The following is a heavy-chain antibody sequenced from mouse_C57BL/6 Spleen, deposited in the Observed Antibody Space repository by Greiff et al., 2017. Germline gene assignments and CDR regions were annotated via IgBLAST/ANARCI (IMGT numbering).Heavy chain of an antibody. D-gene: IGHD1-1*01. CDR1: GYTFTSYW. CDR2: IDPSDSYT. J-gene: IGHJ4*01. CDR3: ARKGYGSSHYAMDY. Sequence: QVQLQQPGAELVKPGASVKLSCKASGYTFTSYWMQWVKQRPGQGLEWIGEIDPSDSYTNYNQKFKGKATLTVDTSSSTAYMQLSSLTSEDSSVYYCARKGYGSSHYAMDYWGQGTSVTVSS. V-gene: IGHV1-50*01.